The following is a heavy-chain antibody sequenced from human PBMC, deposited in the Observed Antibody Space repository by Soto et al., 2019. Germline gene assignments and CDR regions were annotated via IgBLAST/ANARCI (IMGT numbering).Heavy chain of an antibody. CDR3: AKGEQWLVLNLGY. V-gene: IGHV3-23*01. CDR2: ISGSGGST. Sequence: EVQLLESGGGLVQPGGSLRLSCAASGFTFSSYAMSWVRQAPGKGLEWVSAISGSGGSTYYADSVKGRFTISRDNSKNPLYLQMNSLRAEDTAVYYCAKGEQWLVLNLGYWGQGTLVTVSS. J-gene: IGHJ4*02. D-gene: IGHD6-19*01. CDR1: GFTFSSYA.